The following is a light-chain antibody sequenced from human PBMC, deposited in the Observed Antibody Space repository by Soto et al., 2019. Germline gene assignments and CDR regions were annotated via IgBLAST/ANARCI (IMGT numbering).Light chain of an antibody. CDR2: AAS. CDR3: QKYSSVIT. J-gene: IGKJ5*01. CDR1: QGISNF. V-gene: IGKV1-27*01. Sequence: DIQMTQSPSSLSASVGDRVTITCRASQGISNFLAWYQQKPGKVPKLLISAASTLPSGVPSPFSGSGSGTDFTLTITSLQPEDVATYYCQKYSSVITFGQGTRLEI.